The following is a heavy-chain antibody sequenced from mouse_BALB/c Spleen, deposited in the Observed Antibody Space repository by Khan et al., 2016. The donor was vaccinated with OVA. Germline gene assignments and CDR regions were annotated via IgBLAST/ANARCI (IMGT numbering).Heavy chain of an antibody. CDR2: INSNGGST. Sequence: EVQGVESGGGLVQPGGSLKLSCAASGFTFSSYGMSWVRQTPDKRLELVATINSNGGSTYYPDSVKGRFTISRDNVKNTLYLQMSSLKSEDTAMYYCARRARTINWGQGTTLTVSS. D-gene: IGHD3-3*01. V-gene: IGHV5-6-3*01. CDR3: ARRARTIN. CDR1: GFTFSSYG. J-gene: IGHJ2*01.